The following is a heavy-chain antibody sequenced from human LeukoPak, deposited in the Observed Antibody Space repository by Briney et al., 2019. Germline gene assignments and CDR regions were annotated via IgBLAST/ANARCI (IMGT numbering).Heavy chain of an antibody. CDR1: GYMFEVYG. CDR3: ARGGSTGWYSFDY. D-gene: IGHD6-19*01. CDR2: FNWNGGST. J-gene: IGHJ4*02. V-gene: IGHV3-20*04. Sequence: GGSLRLSCVASGYMFEVYGMSWVRQAPGKGLEGVSGFNWNGGSTGYADSVKGRFTISRDNAKNSLYLRMNSLRAEDTALYYCARGGSTGWYSFDYWGQGTLVTVAS.